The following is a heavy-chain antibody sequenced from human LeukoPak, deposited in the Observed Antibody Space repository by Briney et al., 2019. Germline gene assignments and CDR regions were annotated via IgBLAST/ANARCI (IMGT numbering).Heavy chain of an antibody. Sequence: GGSLRLSCAASGFIFSDYYMSWIRQAPGKGLEWVSYISSGGSSIYYADSVKGRFTISRDNAKNSLYLQMNSLRAEDTAVYYCAELGITMIGGVWGKGTTVTISS. CDR2: ISSGGSSI. CDR1: GFIFSDYY. D-gene: IGHD3-10*02. CDR3: AELGITMIGGV. J-gene: IGHJ6*04. V-gene: IGHV3-11*04.